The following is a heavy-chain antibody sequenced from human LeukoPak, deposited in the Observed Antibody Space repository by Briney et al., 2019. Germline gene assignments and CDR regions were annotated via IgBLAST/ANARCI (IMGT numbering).Heavy chain of an antibody. Sequence: SETLSLTCAVYGGSFSGYYWSWIRQPPGKGLEWIGEINHSGSTNYNPSLKSRVTISVDTSKNQFSLKLSSVTAADTAVYYCARGMVRFMLYYYYYGMDVWGQGTTVTVSS. CDR2: INHSGST. CDR1: GGSFSGYY. D-gene: IGHD3-10*01. J-gene: IGHJ6*02. CDR3: ARGMVRFMLYYYYYGMDV. V-gene: IGHV4-34*01.